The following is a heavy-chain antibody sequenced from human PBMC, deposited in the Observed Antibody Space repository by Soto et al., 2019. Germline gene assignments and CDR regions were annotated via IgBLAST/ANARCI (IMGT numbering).Heavy chain of an antibody. D-gene: IGHD3-16*01. Sequence: PGWSLRLSCAASGFTFSSFWMSWVRQAPGKGLEWVANIKQDGSEKYYVDSVKGRFTISRDNAKNSLHLQMDSLRAEDTAVYYCVRDYGRSYFDCWGQGTLVTVSS. CDR1: GFTFSSFW. CDR3: VRDYGRSYFDC. V-gene: IGHV3-7*03. J-gene: IGHJ4*02. CDR2: IKQDGSEK.